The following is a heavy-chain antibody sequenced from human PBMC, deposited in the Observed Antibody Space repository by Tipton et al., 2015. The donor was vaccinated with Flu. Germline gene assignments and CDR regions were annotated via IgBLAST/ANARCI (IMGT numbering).Heavy chain of an antibody. CDR2: IWHDGSKK. CDR3: ARVTVTEGKIDY. D-gene: IGHD4-17*01. V-gene: IGHV3-33*08. J-gene: IGHJ4*02. Sequence: SLRLSCEASGFPFSSYGMHWVRQAPGKGLEWVAVIWHDGSKKYYADSVKGRFIISRDNSKNTLYLQMDSLRAEDTAVYYCARVTVTEGKIDYWGQGTLVTVSS. CDR1: GFPFSSYG.